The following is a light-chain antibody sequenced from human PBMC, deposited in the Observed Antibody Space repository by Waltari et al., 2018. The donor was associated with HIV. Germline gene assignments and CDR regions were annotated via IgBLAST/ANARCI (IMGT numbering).Light chain of an antibody. CDR1: SRDVGSYDL. Sequence: QSALTQPASVSGSPGQSITISCTGTSRDVGSYDLVSWYQQNPGKAPKLMIYEVTKRPSRVSNRFSGSNSGNTASLTISGLQAEDEADYYCCSYAGSSFYVFGAGTKVTVL. CDR2: EVT. J-gene: IGLJ1*01. CDR3: CSYAGSSFYV. V-gene: IGLV2-23*02.